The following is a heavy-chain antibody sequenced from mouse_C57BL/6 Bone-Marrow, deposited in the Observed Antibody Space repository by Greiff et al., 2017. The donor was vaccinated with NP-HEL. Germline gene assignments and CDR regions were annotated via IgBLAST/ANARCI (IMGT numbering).Heavy chain of an antibody. CDR1: GFNIKDDY. Sequence: EVKLMESGAELVRPGASVKLSCTASGFNIKDDYMHWVKQRPEQGLEWIGWIDPENGDTEYASKFQGKATITADTSSNTAYLQLSSLTSEDTAGYYCTTGGLYYGNSYYAMDYWGQGTSVTVSS. J-gene: IGHJ4*01. CDR2: IDPENGDT. D-gene: IGHD2-1*01. CDR3: TTGGLYYGNSYYAMDY. V-gene: IGHV14-4*01.